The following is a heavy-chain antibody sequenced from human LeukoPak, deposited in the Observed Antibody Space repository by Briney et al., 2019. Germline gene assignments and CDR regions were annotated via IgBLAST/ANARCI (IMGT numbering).Heavy chain of an antibody. CDR1: GGSFSGYY. V-gene: IGHV4-34*01. Sequence: PSETLSLTCAVYGGSFSGYYWSWIRQPPGKGLEWIGEINHSGSTNYNPSLKSRVTISVDTSKNQFSLKLSSVTAADTAVYYCARGCGSGSRGCDFDYWGQGTQVTVCS. CDR2: INHSGST. D-gene: IGHD3-10*01. CDR3: ARGCGSGSRGCDFDY. J-gene: IGHJ4*02.